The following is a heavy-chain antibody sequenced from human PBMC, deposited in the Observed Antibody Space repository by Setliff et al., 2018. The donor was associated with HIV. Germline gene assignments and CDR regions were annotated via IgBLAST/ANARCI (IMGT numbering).Heavy chain of an antibody. CDR2: MYDGGST. J-gene: IGHJ4*02. CDR3: AKGSGFYDY. CDR1: GFTVSSNY. V-gene: IGHV3-53*01. Sequence: GGSLRLSCTVSGFTVSSNYMTWVRQAPGKGLEWVALMYDGGSTYYADSVKGRFTITRDISRNTLDLQMNSLRVDDTAVYYCAKGSGFYDYWGQGTLVTVSS. D-gene: IGHD3-22*01.